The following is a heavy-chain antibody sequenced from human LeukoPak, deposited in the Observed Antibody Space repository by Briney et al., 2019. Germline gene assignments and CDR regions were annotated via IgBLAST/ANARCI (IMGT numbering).Heavy chain of an antibody. CDR3: ARDSSEFRSLILH. J-gene: IGHJ1*01. Sequence: ASVKVSCKASGYAFINYYMHWVRQAPGQGLEWMGIINPRAGTTTYAQKFQGRVTMTRDTSTTTVYMELSSLISEDTAVYYCARDSSEFRSLILHWGQGTLVTVSS. V-gene: IGHV1-46*01. D-gene: IGHD1-14*01. CDR1: GYAFINYY. CDR2: INPRAGTT.